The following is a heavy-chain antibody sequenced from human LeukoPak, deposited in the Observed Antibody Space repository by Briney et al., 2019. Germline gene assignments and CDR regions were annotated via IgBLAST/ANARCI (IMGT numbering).Heavy chain of an antibody. Sequence: GGSLRLSCAASGFTFSSYNMSWVRQAPGKGLEWVSSISSSSSYIYYADSVRGRFTISRDNANNSLYLQMNSLRAEDTAVYYCARVFVGYCSSTSCYSLDPWGQGTLVTVSS. CDR1: GFTFSSYN. V-gene: IGHV3-21*01. D-gene: IGHD2-2*01. CDR3: ARVFVGYCSSTSCYSLDP. J-gene: IGHJ5*02. CDR2: ISSSSSYI.